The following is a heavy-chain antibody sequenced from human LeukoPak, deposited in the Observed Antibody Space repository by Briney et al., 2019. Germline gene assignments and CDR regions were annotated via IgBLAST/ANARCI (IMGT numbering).Heavy chain of an antibody. CDR3: AKSIGFGLIDI. Sequence: SQALSLTCTVCGGSLSSGDYYWRWLRQPAGGGVEWIGRNSSSASIYYNPSLKNRVTISVDTSKNQFSLKLSSVTATDTAVYYCAKSIGFGLIDIWGQGTMVTVSS. CDR2: NSSSASI. D-gene: IGHD2/OR15-2a*01. CDR1: GGSLSSGDYY. V-gene: IGHV4-61*02. J-gene: IGHJ3*02.